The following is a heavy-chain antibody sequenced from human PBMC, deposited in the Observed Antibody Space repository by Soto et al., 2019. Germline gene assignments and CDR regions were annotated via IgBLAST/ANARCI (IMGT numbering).Heavy chain of an antibody. D-gene: IGHD1-26*01. CDR1: GGSIRSYY. CDR3: AREGASGFGMDV. Sequence: QVQLQESGPGLVKPSETLSLTCNVSGGSIRSYYWSWVRQPAGKPLEWIGRIYTSGCTNYNPSLTSRVSMSVDTSKNQFSLEVTSVTAADTAVYYCAREGASGFGMDVWGLGTTVTVSS. CDR2: IYTSGCT. J-gene: IGHJ6*02. V-gene: IGHV4-4*07.